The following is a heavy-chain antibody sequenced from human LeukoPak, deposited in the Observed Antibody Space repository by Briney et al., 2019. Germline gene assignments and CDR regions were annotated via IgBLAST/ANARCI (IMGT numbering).Heavy chain of an antibody. CDR3: TRGSRDGFDI. V-gene: IGHV3-13*01. CDR1: GFTFSNYD. D-gene: IGHD2-2*01. Sequence: GGSPRLSCAASGFTFSNYDMHWVRQATGKGLEWVSAIGTAGDTYYSGSVKGRFTISRENAKSSLYLQVNSLRVGDTALYYCTRGSRDGFDIWGQGTMVTVSS. CDR2: IGTAGDT. J-gene: IGHJ3*02.